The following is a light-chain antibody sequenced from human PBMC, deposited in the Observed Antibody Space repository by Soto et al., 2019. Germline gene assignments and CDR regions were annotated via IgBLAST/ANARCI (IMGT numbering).Light chain of an antibody. J-gene: IGLJ1*01. V-gene: IGLV2-14*01. CDR1: SSDVGGYNY. Sequence: QSVLTQPASVSGSPGQSITISCTGTSSDVGGYNYVSWYQQYPGRVPKLLIYKVSDRPSGISNRFSGSKSGNTASLTISGLQAEDEADYYCLSKTSTISYVFGTGTKV. CDR2: KVS. CDR3: LSKTSTISYV.